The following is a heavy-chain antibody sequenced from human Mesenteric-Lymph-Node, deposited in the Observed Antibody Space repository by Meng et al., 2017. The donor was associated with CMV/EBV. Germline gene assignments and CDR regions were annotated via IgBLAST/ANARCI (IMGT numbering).Heavy chain of an antibody. J-gene: IGHJ4*02. CDR1: GFNVRDKY. V-gene: IGHV3-66*01. CDR3: TGDSVSNPNLDY. Sequence: EVHLVGSGGGLVQPGGSLRLSCAASGFNVRDKYMSWVRQAPGKGLEWVCIIYRGDNTYYIDSVKDRFTVSRDNSKNTMYLQMNSLRVEDTAVYYCTGDSVSNPNLDYWGQGTRVTGSS. D-gene: IGHD3-10*01. CDR2: IYRGDNT.